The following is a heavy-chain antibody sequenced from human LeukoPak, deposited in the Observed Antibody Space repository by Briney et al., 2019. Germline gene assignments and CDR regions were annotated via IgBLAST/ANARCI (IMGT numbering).Heavy chain of an antibody. Sequence: GGSLRLSCAASGFTFSSYSMNWVRQAPGKGLEWVSSISSSSSYIYYADSVKGRFTISRDNAKNSLYLQMNSLRAGDTAVYYCARVARYYDSSGYYNYWGGGTVVSVSS. CDR2: ISSSSSYI. J-gene: IGHJ4*02. CDR3: ARVARYYDSSGYYNY. D-gene: IGHD3-22*01. V-gene: IGHV3-21*01. CDR1: GFTFSSYS.